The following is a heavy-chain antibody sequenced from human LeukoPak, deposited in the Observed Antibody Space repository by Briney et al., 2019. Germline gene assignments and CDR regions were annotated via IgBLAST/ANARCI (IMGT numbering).Heavy chain of an antibody. CDR2: INPNSGGT. J-gene: IGHJ4*02. D-gene: IGHD1-1*01. V-gene: IGHV1-2*02. CDR1: GYTFTGYY. Sequence: GASVKVSCKASGYTFTGYYMHWVRQAPGQGLEWMGWINPNSGGTNYAQKFQGRVTMTRDTSISTAYMELSRLRSDDTAVYYCAREGVDWNHSVYYFDYWGQGTLDTVSS. CDR3: AREGVDWNHSVYYFDY.